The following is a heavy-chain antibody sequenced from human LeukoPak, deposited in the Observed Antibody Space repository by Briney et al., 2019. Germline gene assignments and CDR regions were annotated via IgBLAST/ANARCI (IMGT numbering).Heavy chain of an antibody. CDR2: IKRKTDGGTT. CDR3: TTKTITPGY. V-gene: IGHV3-15*01. J-gene: IGHJ4*02. CDR1: GFIFRDAW. D-gene: IGHD5-24*01. Sequence: TGGSLRPSCAASGFIFRDAWMTWVRQAPGKGLEWVGRIKRKTDGGTTDYAAPVKGRFTISRDDSQNTLYLQMNSLKTEDTAVYYCTTKTITPGYWGQGILVTVSS.